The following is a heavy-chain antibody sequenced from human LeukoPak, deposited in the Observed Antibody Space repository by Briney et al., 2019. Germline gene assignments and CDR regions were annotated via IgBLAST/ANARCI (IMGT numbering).Heavy chain of an antibody. Sequence: ASVKVSCKASGYTFTSYGISWVRQAPGQGLEWMGWISAYNGNTNYAQKLQGRVTMTTDTSTSTAYMELRSLRSDDTAVYYCAGDPGITIFGVVIGPYYYYYGMDVWGQGTTVTVSS. D-gene: IGHD3-3*01. J-gene: IGHJ6*02. V-gene: IGHV1-18*01. CDR3: AGDPGITIFGVVIGPYYYYYGMDV. CDR2: ISAYNGNT. CDR1: GYTFTSYG.